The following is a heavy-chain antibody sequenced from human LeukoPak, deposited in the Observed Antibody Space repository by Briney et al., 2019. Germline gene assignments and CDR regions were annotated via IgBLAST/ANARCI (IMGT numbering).Heavy chain of an antibody. CDR3: AKGGGWLYYLDY. D-gene: IGHD6-19*01. CDR1: GFSFSTFA. V-gene: IGHV3-23*01. CDR2: VSSSSDRT. J-gene: IGHJ4*02. Sequence: GGSLRLSCSASGFSFSTFAMHWVRQAPGKGLEWVSAVSSSSDRTYYADSVRGRFTVSRDNSRNTLYLQMNSLRAEDMAVYYCAKGGGWLYYLDYWGQGTVVTVSS.